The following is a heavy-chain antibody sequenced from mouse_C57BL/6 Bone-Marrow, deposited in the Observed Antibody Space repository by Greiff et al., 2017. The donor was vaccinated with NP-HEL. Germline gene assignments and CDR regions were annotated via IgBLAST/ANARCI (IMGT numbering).Heavy chain of an antibody. Sequence: EVHLVESGPELVKPGASVTMSCKASGYTFTDYNMHWVKQSHGKSLEWIGYINPNNGGTSYNQKFKGKATLTVNKSSSTAYMELRSLTSEDSAVYYCARRNYYGSFDYWGQGTTLTVSS. CDR1: GYTFTDYN. V-gene: IGHV1-22*01. J-gene: IGHJ2*01. CDR2: INPNNGGT. D-gene: IGHD1-1*01. CDR3: ARRNYYGSFDY.